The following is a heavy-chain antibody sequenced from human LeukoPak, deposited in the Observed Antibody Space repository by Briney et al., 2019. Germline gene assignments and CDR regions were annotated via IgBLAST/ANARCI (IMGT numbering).Heavy chain of an antibody. Sequence: SETLSLTCSVSGDSIDRSIYYWGWVRQPPGKGLEWIGSRYYSGAAYYKPSLKSRLTISVDTSKNQFSLHLRSVTAADTAVYYCARDLTGSSWPFGIWGQGTAVIVSS. CDR1: GDSIDRSIYY. J-gene: IGHJ3*02. V-gene: IGHV4-39*07. CDR2: RYYSGAA. D-gene: IGHD2-2*01. CDR3: ARDLTGSSWPFGI.